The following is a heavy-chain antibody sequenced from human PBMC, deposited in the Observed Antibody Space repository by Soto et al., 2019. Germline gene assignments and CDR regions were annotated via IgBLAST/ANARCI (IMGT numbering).Heavy chain of an antibody. Sequence: QVQLVESGGGVVQPGRSPRLSCAASGFTFSSYAMHWVRQAPGKGLEWVAVISYDGSNKYYADSVKGRFTISRDNSKNTLYLQMNSLRAEDTAVYYCARDREGLALPDYWGQGTLVTVSS. CDR3: ARDREGLALPDY. CDR2: ISYDGSNK. CDR1: GFTFSSYA. J-gene: IGHJ4*02. D-gene: IGHD5-12*01. V-gene: IGHV3-30-3*01.